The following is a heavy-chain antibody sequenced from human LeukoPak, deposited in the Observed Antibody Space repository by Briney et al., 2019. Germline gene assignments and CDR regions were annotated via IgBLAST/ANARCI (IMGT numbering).Heavy chain of an antibody. CDR1: GGSISSYY. CDR3: AEVRRDTAMVT. CDR2: IYTSGST. V-gene: IGHV4-4*07. Sequence: SETLSLTCTVSGGSISSYYWNWLRQPAGKGLEWIGRIYTSGSTNYNPSLKSRVTMSVDTSKNQFSLKLSSVTAADTAVYYCAEVRRDTAMVTWGQGSLVTVSS. J-gene: IGHJ5*02. D-gene: IGHD5-18*01.